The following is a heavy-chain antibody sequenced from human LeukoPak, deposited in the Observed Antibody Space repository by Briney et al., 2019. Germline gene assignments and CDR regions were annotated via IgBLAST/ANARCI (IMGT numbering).Heavy chain of an antibody. CDR2: IYYSGST. J-gene: IGHJ4*02. V-gene: IGHV4-39*01. D-gene: IGHD6-19*01. Sequence: SETLSLTCTVSGGSISSGGYYWSWIRQHPGKGLEWIGYIYYSGSTYYNPSLKSRVTISVDTSKNQFSLKLSSVTAADTAVYYCARPMSGWYYFDYWGQGTLVTVSS. CDR3: ARPMSGWYYFDY. CDR1: GGSISSGGYY.